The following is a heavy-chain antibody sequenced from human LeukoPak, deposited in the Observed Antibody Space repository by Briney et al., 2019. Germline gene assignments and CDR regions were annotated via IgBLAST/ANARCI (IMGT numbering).Heavy chain of an antibody. J-gene: IGHJ4*02. Sequence: PSETLSLTCTVSGGSISSSSYYWGWIRQPPGKGLEWIGIIFYSGSTYYNPSLKSRVTISVDTSKNQFSLKLSSVTAADTAVYYCARVITVRGVIFDYWGQGTLVTVSS. V-gene: IGHV4-39*07. D-gene: IGHD3-16*01. CDR1: GGSISSSSYY. CDR2: IFYSGST. CDR3: ARVITVRGVIFDY.